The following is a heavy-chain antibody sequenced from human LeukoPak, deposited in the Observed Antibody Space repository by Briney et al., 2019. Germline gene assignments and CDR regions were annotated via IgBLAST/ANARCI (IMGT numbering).Heavy chain of an antibody. J-gene: IGHJ6*03. CDR3: ARGGGTLGIYYYYMDV. D-gene: IGHD1-1*01. V-gene: IGHV1-46*01. Sequence: ASVKVSCKASGHTFTSYYMHWVRQAPGQGLEWMGIINPSGGSTSYAQKFQGRVTMTRDTSTSTVYMELSSLRSEDTAVYYCARGGGTLGIYYYYMDVWGKGTTVTVSS. CDR1: GHTFTSYY. CDR2: INPSGGST.